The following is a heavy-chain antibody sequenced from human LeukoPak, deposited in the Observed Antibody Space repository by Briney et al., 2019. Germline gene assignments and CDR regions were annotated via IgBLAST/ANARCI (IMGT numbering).Heavy chain of an antibody. CDR2: ISGSGGST. V-gene: IGHV3-23*01. CDR3: AKGVGIPPFDY. Sequence: GGSLRLSCAACRFTFSSYAMSWVRQAPGKGLEWISAISGSGGSTYYADSVKGRFTISRDNSKNTLYLQMNSLRAEDKAVYYRAKGVGIPPFDYWGQGTLVTVSS. D-gene: IGHD2-21*01. J-gene: IGHJ4*02. CDR1: RFTFSSYA.